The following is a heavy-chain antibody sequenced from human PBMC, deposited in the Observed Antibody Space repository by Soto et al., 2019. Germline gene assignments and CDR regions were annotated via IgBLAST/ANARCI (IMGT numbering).Heavy chain of an antibody. J-gene: IGHJ6*02. CDR1: GYTFTSYG. Sequence: GASVKVSCKASGYTFTSYGISWVRQAPGQGLEWMGWISAYNGNTNYAQKLQGRVTMTTDTSTSTAYMELRSLRSDDTAVYYCARDNRRVYYGSGSYYHYYGMDVSGPGTTVTVSS. V-gene: IGHV1-18*01. CDR3: ARDNRRVYYGSGSYYHYYGMDV. D-gene: IGHD3-10*01. CDR2: ISAYNGNT.